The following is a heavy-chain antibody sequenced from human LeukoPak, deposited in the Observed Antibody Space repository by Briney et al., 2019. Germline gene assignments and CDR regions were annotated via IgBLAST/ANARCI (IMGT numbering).Heavy chain of an antibody. D-gene: IGHD3-3*01. V-gene: IGHV1-69*01. CDR1: GGTFSSYA. Sequence: SVKVSCKASGGTFSSYAISWVRQAPGQGLEWMGGIIPIFGTANYAQKFQGRVTITADESTSTAYMELSSLRSEDTAVYYCARDPRPYYDFWSGYQVGWYYFDYWGQGTLVTVSS. CDR3: ARDPRPYYDFWSGYQVGWYYFDY. J-gene: IGHJ4*02. CDR2: IIPIFGTA.